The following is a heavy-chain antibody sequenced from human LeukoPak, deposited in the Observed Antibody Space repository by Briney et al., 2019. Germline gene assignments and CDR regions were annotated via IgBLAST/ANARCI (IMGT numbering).Heavy chain of an antibody. V-gene: IGHV1-2*02. CDR1: GYTFTGYY. Sequence: ASVKVSCKASGYTFTGYYMHWVRQAPGQGLEWMGWINPNSGGTNYAQKFQGRVTMTRDTSISTVYMELSRLRSDDTAVYYCARSGSSWSLIIDYWGQGTLVTVSS. J-gene: IGHJ4*02. CDR2: INPNSGGT. D-gene: IGHD6-13*01. CDR3: ARSGSSWSLIIDY.